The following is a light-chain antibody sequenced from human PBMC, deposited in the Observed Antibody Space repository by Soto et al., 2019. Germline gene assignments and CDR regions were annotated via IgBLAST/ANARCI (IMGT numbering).Light chain of an antibody. V-gene: IGLV2-11*01. J-gene: IGLJ1*01. CDR2: DVS. Sequence: QSALTQPRSVSGSPGQSVTISCTGTSSDVGGYNYVSWFQQLQGQAPKLMINDVSKQPSGVPDRFSASKSGNTASLTISGRQAKDVADYYCCSCAGSYAEGVGTGTNFTV. CDR3: CSCAGSYAEG. CDR1: SSDVGGYNY.